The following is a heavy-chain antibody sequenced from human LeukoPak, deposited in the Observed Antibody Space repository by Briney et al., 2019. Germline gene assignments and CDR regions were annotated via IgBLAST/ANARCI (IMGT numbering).Heavy chain of an antibody. Sequence: SVKVSCKASGFTFTTSAMQWVRQARGQRLEWIGWIVVGSDNTNYAQKFQERVTITRDMSTSTAYMELSSLRSDDTAVYCCTADPYYDASGPPRWFDPWGQGTLVTVSS. J-gene: IGHJ5*02. CDR2: IVVGSDNT. CDR3: TADPYYDASGPPRWFDP. CDR1: GFTFTTSA. D-gene: IGHD3-22*01. V-gene: IGHV1-58*02.